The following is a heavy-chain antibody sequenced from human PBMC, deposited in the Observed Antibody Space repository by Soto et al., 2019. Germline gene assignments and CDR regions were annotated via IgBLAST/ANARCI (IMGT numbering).Heavy chain of an antibody. V-gene: IGHV2-5*02. CDR2: IYCDDDK. Sequence: TLKESGPPLVKPTQTLTLTCTFSGFSLSTTGVGVGWIRQPPGKALEGLALIYCDDDKRYSPSLKSRLTITKDTSKNQVVITMTNMDPVDKATYYGADTTVTPGAFDIWGQGTMVTVSS. D-gene: IGHD4-17*01. CDR1: GFSLSTTGVG. CDR3: ADTTVTPGAFDI. J-gene: IGHJ3*02.